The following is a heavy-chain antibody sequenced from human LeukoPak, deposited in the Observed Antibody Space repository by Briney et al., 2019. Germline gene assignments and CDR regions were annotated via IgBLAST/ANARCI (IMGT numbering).Heavy chain of an antibody. CDR1: GYTFTGYY. V-gene: IGHV1-2*02. D-gene: IGHD3-9*01. CDR2: INPNSGGT. J-gene: IGHJ6*02. Sequence: ASVKVSFKASGYTFTGYYMHWVRQAPGQGLEWMGWINPNSGGTNYAQKFQGRVTMTRDTSISTAYMELSRLRSDDTAVYYCARESYDIRLLDGMDVWGQGTTVTVSS. CDR3: ARESYDIRLLDGMDV.